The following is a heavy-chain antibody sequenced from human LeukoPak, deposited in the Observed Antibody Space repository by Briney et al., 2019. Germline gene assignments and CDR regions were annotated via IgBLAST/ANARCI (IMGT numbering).Heavy chain of an antibody. CDR2: ITYAGST. Sequence: PSETLSLTCTVSGSSITNYYWSWIRQSPGKGLEWIGYITYAGSTNYNPSLKSRVSISRDTSKNEFSLKVTSVTAADTAVYYCARVVEFQRQLDYWGQGELVTVSS. CDR3: ARVVEFQRQLDY. CDR1: GSSITNYY. D-gene: IGHD6-25*01. J-gene: IGHJ4*02. V-gene: IGHV4-59*01.